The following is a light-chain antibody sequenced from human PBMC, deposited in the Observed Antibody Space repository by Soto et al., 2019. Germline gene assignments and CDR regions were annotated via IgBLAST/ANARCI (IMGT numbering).Light chain of an antibody. CDR1: NSDVGNSHV. CDR3: CSYTNSGTRV. Sequence: QSALTQPASGSGSPGQSITISCAGTNSDVGNSHVVSWYQQHPGEAPKLIIYEATKRPSGISNRFSGSKSGNTASLTISGLRAEDEADYHCCSYTNSGTRVFGGGTKLTVL. CDR2: EAT. V-gene: IGLV2-23*01. J-gene: IGLJ2*01.